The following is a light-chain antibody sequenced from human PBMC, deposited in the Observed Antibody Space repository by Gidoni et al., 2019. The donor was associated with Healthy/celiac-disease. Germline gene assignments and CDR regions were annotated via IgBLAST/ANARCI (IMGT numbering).Light chain of an antibody. Sequence: DIVLTQSPATLSLSPGERATLSCRASQSVSSYLAWYQQKPGQAPRRLIYDASNRATGIPARFSGSGSGTDFTLTISSLEPEDLAVYYCQQRSNWPLTFGGGTKVEIK. CDR1: QSVSSY. J-gene: IGKJ4*01. CDR2: DAS. V-gene: IGKV3-11*01. CDR3: QQRSNWPLT.